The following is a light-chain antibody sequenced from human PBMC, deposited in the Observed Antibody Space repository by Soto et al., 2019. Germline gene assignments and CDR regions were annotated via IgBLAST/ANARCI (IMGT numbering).Light chain of an antibody. CDR3: QQYDSSPKT. V-gene: IGKV3-20*01. CDR2: GAS. CDR1: QSVSSSY. J-gene: IGKJ1*01. Sequence: EIVLTQSPGTLSLSPVERATLSCRASQSVSSSYLAWYHQKPGQAPRLLIYGASSRVTGIPDRFSGSGSGTDFTLTISRLEPEDFAVYYCQQYDSSPKTFGQGTKVDIK.